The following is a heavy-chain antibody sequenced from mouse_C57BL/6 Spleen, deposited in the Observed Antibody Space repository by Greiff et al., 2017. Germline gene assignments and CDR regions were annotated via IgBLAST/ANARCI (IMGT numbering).Heavy chain of an antibody. CDR3: ARNYDYDVGFAY. CDR1: GYAFTNYL. CDR2: INPGSGGT. Sequence: LQESGAELVRPGTSVKVSCKASGYAFTNYLIEWVKQRPGQGLEWIGVINPGSGGTNYNEKFKGKATLTADKSSSTAYMQLSSLTSEDSAVYFCARNYDYDVGFAYWGQGTLVTVSA. V-gene: IGHV1-54*01. D-gene: IGHD2-4*01. J-gene: IGHJ3*01.